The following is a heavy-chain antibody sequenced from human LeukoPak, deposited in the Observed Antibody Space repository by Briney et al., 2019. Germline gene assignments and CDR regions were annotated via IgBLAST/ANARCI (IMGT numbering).Heavy chain of an antibody. V-gene: IGHV4-59*08. Sequence: SETLSLTCTVSGGSISSYYWSWLRQPPGKGLEWIGYIYYSGSTNYNPSLKSRVTISVDTSKNQFSLKLSSVTAADTAVYYCARVRQVIRFLAAKYYFDYWGQGTLVTVS. CDR3: ARVRQVIRFLAAKYYFDY. D-gene: IGHD3-3*01. CDR2: IYYSGST. CDR1: GGSISSYY. J-gene: IGHJ4*02.